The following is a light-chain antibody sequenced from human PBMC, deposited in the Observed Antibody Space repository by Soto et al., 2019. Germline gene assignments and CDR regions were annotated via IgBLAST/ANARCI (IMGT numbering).Light chain of an antibody. CDR1: SSDVGGYNY. CDR2: EVN. CDR3: AAWDDSLSGVV. J-gene: IGLJ2*01. V-gene: IGLV2-8*01. Sequence: QSALTQPPSASGSPGQSVAISCTGTSSDVGGYNYVSWYQQHPGKAPKLMIYEVNKRPSGVPDRFSGSKSGNTASLTVSGLQAEDEAEYYCAAWDDSLSGVVFGGGTKLTVL.